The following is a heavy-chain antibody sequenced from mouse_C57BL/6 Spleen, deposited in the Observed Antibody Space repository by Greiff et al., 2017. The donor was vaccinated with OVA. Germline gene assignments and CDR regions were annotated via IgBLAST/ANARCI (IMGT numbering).Heavy chain of an antibody. V-gene: IGHV1-15*01. CDR2: IDPETGGT. CDR3: TRGEGGY. CDR1: GYTFTDYE. Sequence: QVQLKESGAELVRPGASVTLSCKASGYTFTDYEMHWVKQTPVHGLEWIGAIDPETGGTAYNQKFKGKAILTADKSSSTAYMELRSLTSEDSAVYYCTRGEGGYWGQGTTLTVSS. D-gene: IGHD1-1*02. J-gene: IGHJ2*01.